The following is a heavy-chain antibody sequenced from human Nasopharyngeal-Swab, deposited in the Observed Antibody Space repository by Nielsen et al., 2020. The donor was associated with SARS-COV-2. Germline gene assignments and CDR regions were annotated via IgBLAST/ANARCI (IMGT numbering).Heavy chain of an antibody. CDR3: ARVLPFRRNGTSGMDV. CDR2: INPTDDCT. Sequence: ASVKVSCKASGYTFTSYYLHWVRQAPGHGLEWTGIINPTDDCTSYAQKFEGRVTMTRVTSTSTVYMELNSLRSEDTAVDYCARVLPFRRNGTSGMDVCGQGTTVTVSS. CDR1: GYTFTSYY. D-gene: IGHD1-1*01. V-gene: IGHV1-46*01. J-gene: IGHJ6*02.